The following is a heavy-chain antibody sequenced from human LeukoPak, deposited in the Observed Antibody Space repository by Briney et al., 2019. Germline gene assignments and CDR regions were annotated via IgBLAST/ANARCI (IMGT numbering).Heavy chain of an antibody. V-gene: IGHV3-11*01. CDR2: ISSSGSTI. D-gene: IGHD4-23*01. J-gene: IGHJ4*02. Sequence: GGSLRLSCAASGFTFSDYYMSWIRQAPGKGLEWVSYISSSGSTIYYADSVKGRFTISRDNSKNTLYLQMNSLRAEDTAVYYCATLALNDYGGNADYWGQGTLVTVSS. CDR1: GFTFSDYY. CDR3: ATLALNDYGGNADY.